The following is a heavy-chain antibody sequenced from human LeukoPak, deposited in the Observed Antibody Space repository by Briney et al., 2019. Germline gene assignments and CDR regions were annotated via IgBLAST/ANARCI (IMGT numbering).Heavy chain of an antibody. CDR1: GFTFSSYS. J-gene: IGHJ4*02. D-gene: IGHD6-13*01. Sequence: PGGSLRLSCAASGFTFSSYSMMWVRQAPGKGLEWVSYISSSSTTIYYADSVRGRFTISRDNAKNSLYLQMNSLRAEDTAVYYCAREYSSSWTDFDYWGQGTLVTVSS. CDR3: AREYSSSWTDFDY. V-gene: IGHV3-48*01. CDR2: ISSSSTTI.